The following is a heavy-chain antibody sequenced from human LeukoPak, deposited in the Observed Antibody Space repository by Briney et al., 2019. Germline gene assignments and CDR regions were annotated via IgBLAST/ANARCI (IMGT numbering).Heavy chain of an antibody. CDR1: GGSISSGSYY. J-gene: IGHJ5*02. V-gene: IGHV4-61*02. CDR3: ARGSERYYYGSGSYSQGFDP. D-gene: IGHD3-10*01. CDR2: IYTSGST. Sequence: SETLSLTCTVSGGSISSGSYYWSWLRQPAGKGLEWIGRIYTSGSTNYNPSLKRRVTISVDTSKNQFSLKLSSVTAADTAVYYCARGSERYYYGSGSYSQGFDPWGKGTLVTVSS.